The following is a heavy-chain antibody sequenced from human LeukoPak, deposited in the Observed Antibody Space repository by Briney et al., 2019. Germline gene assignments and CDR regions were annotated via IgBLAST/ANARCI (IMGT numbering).Heavy chain of an antibody. Sequence: GGSLRLSCAASGFTISSYAMSWIRQAPGKGLEWVSAISISGDTTYYADSVKGRCTISRDTSKNTVYLEVSSLRVEDTAIYFCAKEFKVETTTKCFQNWGQGTLVTVSS. CDR1: GFTISSYA. J-gene: IGHJ1*01. V-gene: IGHV3-23*01. CDR2: ISISGDTT. CDR3: AKEFKVETTTKCFQN. D-gene: IGHD1-26*01.